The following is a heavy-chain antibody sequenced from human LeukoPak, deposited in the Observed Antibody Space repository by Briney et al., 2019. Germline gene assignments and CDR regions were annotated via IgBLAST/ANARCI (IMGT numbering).Heavy chain of an antibody. D-gene: IGHD3-22*01. CDR3: ARGAYYYDSSGFPSDAFDI. CDR2: IKSKTDGGTT. V-gene: IGHV3-15*01. Sequence: GGSLRLSCAASGFTFSNAWMNWVRQASGKGLEWVGRIKSKTDGGTTDYAAPVKGRFTISRDDSKNTLYLQMNSLKTEDTAVYYCARGAYYYDSSGFPSDAFDIWGQGTMVSVSS. CDR1: GFTFSNAW. J-gene: IGHJ3*02.